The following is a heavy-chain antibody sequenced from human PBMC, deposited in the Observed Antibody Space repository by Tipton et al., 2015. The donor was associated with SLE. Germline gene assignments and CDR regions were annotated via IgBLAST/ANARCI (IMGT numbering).Heavy chain of an antibody. CDR1: GYSFTNYW. CDR3: ARQFGAAAGTGY. Sequence: QSGPEVKKPGESLKISCKGSGYSFTNYWIIYPGDSDTRYSPSFQGQVTISADKSISTAYLQWSSLKASDTAMYYCARQFGAAAGTGYWGQGTLVTVSS. CDR2: IYPGDSDT. D-gene: IGHD6-13*01. V-gene: IGHV5-51*01. J-gene: IGHJ4*02.